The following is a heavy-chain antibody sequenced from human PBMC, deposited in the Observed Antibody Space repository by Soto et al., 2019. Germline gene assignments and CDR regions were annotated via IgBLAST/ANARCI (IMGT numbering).Heavy chain of an antibody. CDR3: ARVLMGALPPQYGMDV. CDR2: ISYDGSNK. J-gene: IGHJ6*02. D-gene: IGHD3-16*01. Sequence: PGGSLRLSCAASGFTFSSYAMHWVRQAPGKGLEWVAVISYDGSNKYYADSVKGRFTISRDNSKNTLYLQMNSLRAEDTAVYYYARVLMGALPPQYGMDVWGQGTTVTVSS. CDR1: GFTFSSYA. V-gene: IGHV3-30-3*01.